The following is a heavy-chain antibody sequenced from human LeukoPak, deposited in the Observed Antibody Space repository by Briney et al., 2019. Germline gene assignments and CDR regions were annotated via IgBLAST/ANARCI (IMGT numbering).Heavy chain of an antibody. J-gene: IGHJ3*02. D-gene: IGHD2-15*01. CDR1: GGSFSGYY. CDR2: INHSGST. V-gene: IGHV4-34*01. CDR3: ARSPCSGGSCYSGADFGAFDI. Sequence: SETLSLTCAVYGGSFSGYYWSWIRQPPGQGLEWIGEINHSGSTKYNPSLKRRVTISVDTSKNQFSLKLSSVTAADTAVYYCARSPCSGGSCYSGADFGAFDIWGQGTMVTVSS.